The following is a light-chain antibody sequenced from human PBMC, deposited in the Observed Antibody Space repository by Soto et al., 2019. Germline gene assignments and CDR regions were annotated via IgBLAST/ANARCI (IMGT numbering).Light chain of an antibody. CDR1: SSDVGGYNY. CDR2: EVS. V-gene: IGLV2-14*01. Sequence: QSALTQPASVSGSPRQSITISCTGTSSDVGGYNYVSWYQQRPGKAPKLMIYEVSNRPSGVSNRFSGSKSDNTASLTISGLQAEGEADYYCGSYTSSSRYVFGTGTKLTVL. J-gene: IGLJ1*01. CDR3: GSYTSSSRYV.